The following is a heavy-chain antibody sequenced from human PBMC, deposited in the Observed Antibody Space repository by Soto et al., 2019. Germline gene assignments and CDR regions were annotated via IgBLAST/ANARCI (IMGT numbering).Heavy chain of an antibody. Sequence: QVQLVQSGAEVKKPGSSVKVSCKASGGTFSSYAISWVRQAPGQGLEWMGGIIPIFGTANYAQKFQGRVTITADESTSTAYMELSSMRSEDTAVYYCARDGFQVGATANLNFDYWGQGTLVTVSS. V-gene: IGHV1-69*01. CDR2: IIPIFGTA. D-gene: IGHD1-26*01. CDR1: GGTFSSYA. J-gene: IGHJ4*02. CDR3: ARDGFQVGATANLNFDY.